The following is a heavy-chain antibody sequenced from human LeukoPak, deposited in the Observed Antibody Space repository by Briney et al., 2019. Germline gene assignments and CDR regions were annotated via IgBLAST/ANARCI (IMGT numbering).Heavy chain of an antibody. CDR2: ISASGGGT. D-gene: IGHD6-6*01. CDR1: GFNFNTYA. Sequence: GGSLRLSCAASGFNFNTYAMSWARQAPGKGLEWVSTISASGGGTYYADSVRGRFTVSRDDSKNTLYLQMNSLRAEDTAIYYCPKLLNSSSSYWGQGTLVTVSS. J-gene: IGHJ4*02. CDR3: PKLLNSSSSY. V-gene: IGHV3-23*01.